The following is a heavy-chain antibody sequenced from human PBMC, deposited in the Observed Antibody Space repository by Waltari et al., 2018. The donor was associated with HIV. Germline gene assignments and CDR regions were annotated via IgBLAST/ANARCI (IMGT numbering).Heavy chain of an antibody. V-gene: IGHV3-23*04. CDR3: ARRTAVHSGNFDY. CDR1: GFTFANYA. J-gene: IGHJ4*02. D-gene: IGHD4-17*01. Sequence: EVQLVESGGGLVQPGGSLRLSCAASGFTFANYAMSWVRQAPGRGLEGVSAITGSGAATDYADSVRGRFTISRDNSKNTVYLEMNSLEAEDTAVYYCARRTAVHSGNFDYWGQGTLVTVSS. CDR2: ITGSGAAT.